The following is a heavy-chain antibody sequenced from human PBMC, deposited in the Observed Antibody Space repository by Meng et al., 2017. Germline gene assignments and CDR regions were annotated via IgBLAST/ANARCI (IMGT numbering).Heavy chain of an antibody. Sequence: GGSLRLSCKGSGYSFTSYWIGWVRQMPGKGLEWMGIIFPGDSDTRYSPSFQGQVTITADKSSSTAYLQWSSQKASDTAMYYCARIRSARGYSSSLSHFAYWGQGTLVNGSS. CDR1: GYSFTSYW. V-gene: IGHV5-51*01. CDR2: IFPGDSDT. D-gene: IGHD6-13*01. J-gene: IGHJ4*02. CDR3: ARIRSARGYSSSLSHFAY.